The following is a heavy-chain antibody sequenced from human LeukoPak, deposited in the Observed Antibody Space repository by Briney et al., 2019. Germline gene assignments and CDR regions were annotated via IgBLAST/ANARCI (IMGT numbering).Heavy chain of an antibody. J-gene: IGHJ6*02. D-gene: IGHD4-23*01. CDR2: ISSSSSYI. CDR3: ARDLLHDYGGVPYYGMDV. V-gene: IGHV3-21*01. CDR1: GFTFSSYS. Sequence: GGSLRLSCAASGFTFSSYSMNWVRQAPGKGLEWVSSISSSSSYIYYADSVKGRFTISRDNAKNSLYLQMNSLRAEDTAVYYCARDLLHDYGGVPYYGMDVWGQGTTVTVSS.